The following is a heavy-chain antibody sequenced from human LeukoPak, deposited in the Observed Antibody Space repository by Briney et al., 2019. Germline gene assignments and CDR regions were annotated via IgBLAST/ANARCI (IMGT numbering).Heavy chain of an antibody. CDR3: ARLSSGAAFDI. Sequence: PGGSLRLSCAASGFTLSSYDMHWVRQATGKGLEWVSAIGTAGDTYYPGSVKGRCTISRENAKNSLYLQMNSLRAGDTAMYYCARLSSGAAFDIWGQGTMVTVSS. CDR1: GFTLSSYD. CDR2: IGTAGDT. D-gene: IGHD3-22*01. V-gene: IGHV3-13*01. J-gene: IGHJ3*02.